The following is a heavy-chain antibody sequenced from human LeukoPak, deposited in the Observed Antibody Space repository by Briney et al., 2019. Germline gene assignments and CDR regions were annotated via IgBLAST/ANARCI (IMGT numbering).Heavy chain of an antibody. CDR2: MNPNSGNT. V-gene: IGHV1-8*02. CDR1: GYTFTNYD. D-gene: IGHD3-22*01. CDR3: ARYYYFDSNGYFNFDF. J-gene: IGHJ4*02. Sequence: ASVKVSCKASGYTFTNYDINWVRQATGQGLDWMGWMNPNSGNTGYAQKFQGRIIMTRNNSTSTAYMELSSLRSEDTAVYYCARYYYFDSNGYFNFDFWGQGALVTVSS.